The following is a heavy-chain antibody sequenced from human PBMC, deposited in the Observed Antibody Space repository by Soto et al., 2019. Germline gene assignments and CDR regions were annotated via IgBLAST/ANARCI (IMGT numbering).Heavy chain of an antibody. V-gene: IGHV3-48*03. D-gene: IGHD6-13*01. J-gene: IGHJ4*02. CDR2: ISSGGSTI. Sequence: EVQLVESGGGLAQPGGSLRLSCVASRFSFSDYEMNWVRQAPGKGLEWVAYISSGGSTIHYADSVRGRFTVSRDNARNSLYLQMNTLSVEDMALYYCARDRAAGGYWGQGTLVTVSS. CDR3: ARDRAAGGY. CDR1: RFSFSDYE.